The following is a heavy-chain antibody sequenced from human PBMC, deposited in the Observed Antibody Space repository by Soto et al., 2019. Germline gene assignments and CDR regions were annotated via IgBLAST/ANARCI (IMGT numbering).Heavy chain of an antibody. V-gene: IGHV1-69*06. CDR2: LIPIFGTA. Sequence: QVQLVQSGAEVQKPGSSVKVSCKASGGTFSSYAISWVRQAPGQGLEGMGGLIPIFGTANSAQKFQGRVTITADKSTSKAYMELSSLRSEDTAVYYCARGAAYWSGGIFDYWGQGTLVTVSS. CDR1: GGTFSSYA. D-gene: IGHD3-10*01. CDR3: ARGAAYWSGGIFDY. J-gene: IGHJ4*02.